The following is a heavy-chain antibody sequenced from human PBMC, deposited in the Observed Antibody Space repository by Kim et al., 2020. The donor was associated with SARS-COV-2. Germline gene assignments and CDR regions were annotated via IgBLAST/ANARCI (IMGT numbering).Heavy chain of an antibody. V-gene: IGHV4-39*02. D-gene: IGHD6-19*01. CDR2: IYYSGST. J-gene: IGHJ6*02. CDR1: GGSISSSSYY. CDR3: VGDKGYSSGWYYYYYGMDV. Sequence: SETLSLTCTVSGGSISSSSYYWGWIRQPPGKGLEWIGSIYYSGSTYYNPSLKSRVTISVDTSKNQFSLKLSSVTAADTAVYYCVGDKGYSSGWYYYYYGMDVWGQGTTVTVSS.